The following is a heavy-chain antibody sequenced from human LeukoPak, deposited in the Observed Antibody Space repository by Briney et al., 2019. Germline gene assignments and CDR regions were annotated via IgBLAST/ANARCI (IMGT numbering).Heavy chain of an antibody. CDR1: GFTFSNYW. Sequence: PGGSLRLSCAASGFTFSNYWMSWVRQAPGKGLEWVANIKEDGSEKYYVDSVKGRFTISRDNAKNSLYLQMNSLRAEDTAVYYCAKDLPNPGTSRHFQYWGQGTLVTVSS. D-gene: IGHD2-8*01. CDR2: IKEDGSEK. V-gene: IGHV3-7*03. CDR3: AKDLPNPGTSRHFQY. J-gene: IGHJ1*01.